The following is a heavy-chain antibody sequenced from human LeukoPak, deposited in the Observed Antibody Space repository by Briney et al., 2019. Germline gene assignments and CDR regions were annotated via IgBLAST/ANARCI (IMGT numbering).Heavy chain of an antibody. CDR2: VYYSGST. J-gene: IGHJ4*02. V-gene: IGHV4-59*01. D-gene: IGHD3-22*01. Sequence: SETLSLTCTVSGASLTSYYWSWIRQSPGKGLEWIGYVYYSGSTNYNPSLKSRVTMSVDTSKHQFSLRLSSVTAADTAVYYCARDTRAYDSSGYYYFDYWGRGTLVSVSS. CDR1: GASLTSYY. CDR3: ARDTRAYDSSGYYYFDY.